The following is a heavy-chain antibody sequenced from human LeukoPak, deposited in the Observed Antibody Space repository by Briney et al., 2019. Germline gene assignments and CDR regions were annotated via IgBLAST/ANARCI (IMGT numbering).Heavy chain of an antibody. Sequence: GGSLRLSCAASGFIVSRNYMSWVRQAPGKGLEWVSVIYSDSFTYYADSVKGRFTISRDNSRNTLYPQIDSLRAEDTAVYYCARWLQAGSTYYYYGMDVWGQGTTVTVSS. D-gene: IGHD5-24*01. J-gene: IGHJ6*02. CDR3: ARWLQAGSTYYYYGMDV. CDR2: IYSDSFT. CDR1: GFIVSRNY. V-gene: IGHV3-66*01.